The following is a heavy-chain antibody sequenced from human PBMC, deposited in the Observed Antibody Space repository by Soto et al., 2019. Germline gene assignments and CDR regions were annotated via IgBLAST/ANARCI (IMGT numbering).Heavy chain of an antibody. J-gene: IGHJ4*02. Sequence: ASVKVSCEVSGYTLTDLSMHWVRHAPGKGLEWMGGFDPEDGETIYAQKFQGRFTISRDDSKNTLYLQMNSLKTEDTAVYYCTTDPIVVVISDYWGQGTLVTVSS. CDR3: TTDPIVVVISDY. CDR2: FDPEDGET. V-gene: IGHV1-24*01. D-gene: IGHD3-22*01. CDR1: GYTLTDLS.